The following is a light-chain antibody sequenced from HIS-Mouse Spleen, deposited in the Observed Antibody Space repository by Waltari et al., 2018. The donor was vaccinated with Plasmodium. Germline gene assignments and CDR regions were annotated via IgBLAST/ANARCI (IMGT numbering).Light chain of an antibody. Sequence: EIEMTQSPATLSVSPGERATLSCRASQSVSSNLAWYQQKPGQAPRLLIYGASTRATGIPARFSGSASGTEFTLTISSLQSEDFAVYYCQQYNNWSFTFGPGTKVDIK. CDR3: QQYNNWSFT. J-gene: IGKJ3*01. V-gene: IGKV3-15*01. CDR2: GAS. CDR1: QSVSSN.